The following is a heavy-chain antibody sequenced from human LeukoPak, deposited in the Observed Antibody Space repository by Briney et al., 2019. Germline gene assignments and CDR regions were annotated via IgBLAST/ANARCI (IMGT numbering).Heavy chain of an antibody. V-gene: IGHV3-21*01. CDR3: ARGRPRKQLLADHYYSYMDV. CDR1: GFMFSDYN. Sequence: PGGSLRLSCAVSGFMFSDYNMNWVRQAPGKGLEWVASISTRSLYIYYADSVRGRFTVPRDNAKNSLYLQMNSLRGEDAAVYYCARGRPRKQLLADHYYSYMDVWGKRTTVTVSS. CDR2: ISTRSLYI. D-gene: IGHD5-18*01. J-gene: IGHJ6*03.